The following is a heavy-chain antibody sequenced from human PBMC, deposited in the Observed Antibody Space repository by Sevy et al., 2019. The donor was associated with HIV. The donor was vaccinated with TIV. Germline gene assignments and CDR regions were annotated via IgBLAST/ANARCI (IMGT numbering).Heavy chain of an antibody. D-gene: IGHD2-21*01. V-gene: IGHV3-30*02. J-gene: IGHJ4*02. Sequence: GGSRRLSCAASGFSYSSYGMHWVRQAPGKGLEWVAYIQYDGSNKDYADSVKGRFTISRDNSKNTLDLRMNSLRVEDTAVYYCVKEGGDDGGDHWGQGTLVTVSS. CDR3: VKEGGDDGGDH. CDR2: IQYDGSNK. CDR1: GFSYSSYG.